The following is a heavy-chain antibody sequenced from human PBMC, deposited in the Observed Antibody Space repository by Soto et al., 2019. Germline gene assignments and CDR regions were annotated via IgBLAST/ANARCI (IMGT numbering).Heavy chain of an antibody. CDR1: GSTFSSYA. D-gene: IGHD1-1*01. V-gene: IGHV1-69*13. CDR2: IIPIFGTA. J-gene: IGHJ4*02. CDR3: ARDSTLDAPLDY. Sequence: GASVKVSCKASGSTFSSYAISWVRQAPGQGLEWMGGIIPIFGTANYAQKFQGRVTITADESTSTAYMELSSLRSEDTAVYYCARDSTLDAPLDYWGQGTLVPVSS.